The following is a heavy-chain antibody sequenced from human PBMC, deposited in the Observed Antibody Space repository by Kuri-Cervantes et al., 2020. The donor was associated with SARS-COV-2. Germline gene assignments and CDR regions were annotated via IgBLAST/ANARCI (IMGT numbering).Heavy chain of an antibody. CDR2: ISYDGSNK. CDR1: GFTFDDYA. CDR3: ARDLFGGGGYYYGMDV. D-gene: IGHD4-23*01. V-gene: IGHV3-30-3*01. Sequence: GGSLRLSCVASGFTFDDYAMHWVRQAPGKGLEWVAVISYDGSNKYYADSVKGRFTISRDNSKNTLYLQMNSLRAEDTAVYYCARDLFGGGGYYYGMDVWGQGTTVTVSS. J-gene: IGHJ6*02.